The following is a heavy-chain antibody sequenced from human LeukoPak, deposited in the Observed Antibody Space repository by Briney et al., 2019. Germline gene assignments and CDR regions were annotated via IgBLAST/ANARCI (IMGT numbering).Heavy chain of an antibody. J-gene: IGHJ6*03. CDR1: GGSFSGYY. Sequence: SETLSLTCAVYGGSFSGYYWSWIRQPPGKGLEWIGRIYSSGTTNYNPSLKSRVTMSVDTSKNQFSLILSSVTAADTAVYYCARAPPKGVVVPAAYMDVWGKGTTVTVSS. CDR2: IYSSGTT. CDR3: ARAPPKGVVVPAAYMDV. D-gene: IGHD2-2*01. V-gene: IGHV4-59*10.